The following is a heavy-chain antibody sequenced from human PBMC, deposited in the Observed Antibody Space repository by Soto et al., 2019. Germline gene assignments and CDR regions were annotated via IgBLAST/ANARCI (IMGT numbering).Heavy chain of an antibody. CDR2: FDPEDGET. CDR1: GYTLTELS. D-gene: IGHD6-13*01. CDR3: ATGGSSRSGAGYYYYMDV. V-gene: IGHV1-24*01. J-gene: IGHJ6*03. Sequence: ASVKVSCKVSGYTLTELSMHWVRQAPGKGLEWMGGFDPEDGETIYAQKFQGRVTMTEDTSTDTAYMELSSLRSEDTAVYYCATGGSSRSGAGYYYYMDVWDKGTTVTVSS.